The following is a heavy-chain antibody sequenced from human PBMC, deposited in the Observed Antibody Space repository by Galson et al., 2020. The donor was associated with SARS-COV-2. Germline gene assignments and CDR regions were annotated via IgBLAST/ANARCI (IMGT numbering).Heavy chain of an antibody. J-gene: IGHJ2*01. Sequence: SETLSLTCAVSGYYIRTTTYWGCLRQPPGKGLEWIGSIYPNGRTYYTPSLKSRVTISVDTSKNQFSLRLDSVTAADTALDYCAIQGVNMIVVVPVPGWYFELWGRGTLDTVS. D-gene: IGHD3-22*01. CDR1: GYYIRTTTY. CDR2: IYPNGRT. V-gene: IGHV4-38-2*01. CDR3: AIQGVNMIVVVPVPGWYFEL.